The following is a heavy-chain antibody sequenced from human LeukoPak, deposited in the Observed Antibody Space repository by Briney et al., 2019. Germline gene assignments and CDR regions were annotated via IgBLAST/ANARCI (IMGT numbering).Heavy chain of an antibody. V-gene: IGHV1-18*01. CDR2: INAYNGNT. J-gene: IGHJ4*02. Sequence: ASVKVFCKASGYTFTSFGFSWVRQGPGQGLEWMGWINAYNGNTNYGQKLQGRVTMTTEPSTSTAYMELRRLRSDDTAVYYCARGTYYYDSSGYYYFDYWGQGTLVTVSS. CDR3: ARGTYYYDSSGYYYFDY. D-gene: IGHD3-22*01. CDR1: GYTFTSFG.